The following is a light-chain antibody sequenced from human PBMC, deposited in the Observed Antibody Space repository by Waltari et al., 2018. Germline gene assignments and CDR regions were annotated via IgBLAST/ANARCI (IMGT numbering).Light chain of an antibody. CDR3: QQLKSDPSFT. Sequence: IQLTQSPSSLPASVGERVTITCRASQGISSYLAWYQQKPGKAPKLLIYAASTLQSGVPSMFSGSGSGTDFTLTISSRQPEDFATYYCQQLKSDPSFTFGQGTRLEIK. V-gene: IGKV1-9*01. CDR1: QGISSY. J-gene: IGKJ5*01. CDR2: AAS.